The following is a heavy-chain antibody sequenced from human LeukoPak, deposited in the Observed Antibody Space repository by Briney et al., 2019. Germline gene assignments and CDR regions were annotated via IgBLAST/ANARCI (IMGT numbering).Heavy chain of an antibody. Sequence: SGTLSLTCAVSGGSISSSNWWSWVRQPPGKGLEWIGEIHYSGSATYNPSLKSRVTISADTSKNQFSLKMNSVTAADTAVYYCARGQWFRAFWSRGTPVTVSS. CDR1: GGSISSSNW. CDR3: ARGQWFRAF. V-gene: IGHV4-4*02. CDR2: IHYSGSA. J-gene: IGHJ4*02. D-gene: IGHD3-10*01.